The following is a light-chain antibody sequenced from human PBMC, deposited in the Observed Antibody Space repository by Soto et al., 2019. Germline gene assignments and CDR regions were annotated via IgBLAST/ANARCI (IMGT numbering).Light chain of an antibody. CDR2: WAS. V-gene: IGKV4-1*01. CDR3: QQYYTTPIT. CDR1: QSLLYSSNNKNS. Sequence: DIVMTQSPDSLAVSLGERATLNCRSSQSLLYSSNNKNSLAWYQQKPGHPPRLIIYWASTRESGVSDRFSGSGSGTDFTLTISSLQAGDVAVYYCQQYYTTPITFGGGTKVDIK. J-gene: IGKJ4*01.